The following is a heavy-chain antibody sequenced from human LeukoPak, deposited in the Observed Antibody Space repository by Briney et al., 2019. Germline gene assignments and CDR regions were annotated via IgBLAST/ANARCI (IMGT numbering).Heavy chain of an antibody. CDR1: GFTFSGFS. J-gene: IGHJ5*02. Sequence: PGGSLRLSCAASGFTFSGFSMPWIRQAPGRGLEYVSAINGNGDKTFYTDSVRGRFTIFRDNSKNTLFLQMGSLRGEDTALYFCARIGMENFYDLWGQGTLVTVSS. CDR3: ARIGMENFYDL. CDR2: INGNGDKT. D-gene: IGHD2/OR15-2a*01. V-gene: IGHV3-64*02.